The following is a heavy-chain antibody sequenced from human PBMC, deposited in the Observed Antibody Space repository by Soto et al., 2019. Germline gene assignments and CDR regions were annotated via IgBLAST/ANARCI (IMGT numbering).Heavy chain of an antibody. V-gene: IGHV4-39*01. CDR3: ARCRDYGDYYYYYMDV. Sequence: LLQLPETLSLTCTVSGGSISSSSYYWGWIRQPPGKGLEWIGSIYYSGSTYYNPSLKSRVTISVDTSKNQFSLKLSSVTAADTAVYYCARCRDYGDYYYYYMDVWGKGTTVTVSS. D-gene: IGHD4-17*01. J-gene: IGHJ6*03. CDR2: IYYSGST. CDR1: GGSISSSSYY.